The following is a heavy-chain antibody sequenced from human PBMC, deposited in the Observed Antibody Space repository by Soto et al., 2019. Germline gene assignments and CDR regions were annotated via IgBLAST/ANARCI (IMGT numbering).Heavy chain of an antibody. J-gene: IGHJ4*02. CDR1: GYTFTSYG. Sequence: ASVKVSCKASGYTFTSYGISWVRQAPGQGLEWMGWISAYNGNTNYAQKLQGRVTMTTDTSTSTAYMELRSLRSDDTAVYYCERGPAAMVRGVNDYWGQGTLVTVSS. CDR2: ISAYNGNT. CDR3: ERGPAAMVRGVNDY. V-gene: IGHV1-18*01. D-gene: IGHD3-10*01.